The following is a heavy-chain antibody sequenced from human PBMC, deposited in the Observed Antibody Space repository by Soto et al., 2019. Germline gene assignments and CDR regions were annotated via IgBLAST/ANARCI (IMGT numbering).Heavy chain of an antibody. J-gene: IGHJ4*01. V-gene: IGHV3-74*01. CDR2: IKSDGSYT. Sequence: GSLRLSCAASGFSFNSYWMNWVRQAPGKGLVWIARIKSDGSYTSCADSVKGRFTISRDNAKNTLYLQMNNLRAEDTAVYYCARLLYDSNWYSFDYWGHGTLVTVSS. CDR3: ARLLYDSNWYSFDY. D-gene: IGHD6-13*01. CDR1: GFSFNSYW.